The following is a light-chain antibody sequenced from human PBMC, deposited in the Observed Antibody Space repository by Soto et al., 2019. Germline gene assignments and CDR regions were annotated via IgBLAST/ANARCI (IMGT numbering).Light chain of an antibody. CDR1: TSDVGAYNY. CDR2: EVS. J-gene: IGLJ2*01. Sequence: QSALTQPPSAAGSPGQSVTISCTGTTSDVGAYNYVSWYQQHPGKAPRLMIYEVSTRPSGVPDRSSGSKSGSTASLTVSGLQAEDEADYYCSSYAGSNNFVVFGGGTKLTVL. CDR3: SSYAGSNNFVV. V-gene: IGLV2-8*01.